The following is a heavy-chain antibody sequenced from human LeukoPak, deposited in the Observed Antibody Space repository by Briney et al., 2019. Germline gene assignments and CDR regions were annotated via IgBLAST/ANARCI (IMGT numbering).Heavy chain of an antibody. V-gene: IGHV1-69*05. CDR3: TGGYCSSTSCYSPLDY. CDR2: IIPIFGTA. Sequence: SVKVSCKASGGTFSSYAISWVRQAPGQGLEWMGGIIPIFGTADYAQKFQGRVTITTDESTSTAYMELSSLRSEDTAVYYCTGGYCSSTSCYSPLDYWGQGTLVTVSS. J-gene: IGHJ4*02. D-gene: IGHD2-2*02. CDR1: GGTFSSYA.